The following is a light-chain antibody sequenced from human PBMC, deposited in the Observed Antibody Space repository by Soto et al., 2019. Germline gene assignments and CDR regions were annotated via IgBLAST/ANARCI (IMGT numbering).Light chain of an antibody. CDR3: QQYNRYWT. Sequence: DIRMTQFPSTLSASIGDRVTITCRASQRVDKCLAWYQQKPGKAPKLLIYDVSSLESGVPSRFSGSGSETEFTLTISSLFPDDFATYYCQQYNRYWTFGQGTKVDI. V-gene: IGKV1-5*01. CDR2: DVS. CDR1: QRVDKC. J-gene: IGKJ1*01.